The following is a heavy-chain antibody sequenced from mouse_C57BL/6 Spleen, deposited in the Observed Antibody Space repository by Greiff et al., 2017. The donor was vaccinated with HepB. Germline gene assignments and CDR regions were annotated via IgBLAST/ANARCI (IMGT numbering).Heavy chain of an antibody. Sequence: VKLQESGPGLVQPSQSLSITCTVSGFSLTSYGVHWVRQSPGKGLEWLGVIWRGGSTDYNAAFMSRLSITKDNSKSQVCFKMNSLQADDTAIYYGAKDSFYYYGSSYRNAMDYWGQGTSVTVSS. V-gene: IGHV2-5*01. J-gene: IGHJ4*01. CDR1: GFSLTSYG. CDR2: IWRGGST. CDR3: AKDSFYYYGSSYRNAMDY. D-gene: IGHD1-1*01.